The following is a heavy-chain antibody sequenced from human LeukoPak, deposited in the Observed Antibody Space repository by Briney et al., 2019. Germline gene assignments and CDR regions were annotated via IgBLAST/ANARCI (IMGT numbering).Heavy chain of an antibody. J-gene: IGHJ4*02. Sequence: SETLSLTCTVSGYSISSDYYWGWIRQPPGKGLEWIGSFYHSGSTYFNPSLKSRVTVSVDTSKNQFSLKLSSVTAADTAVYYCAGCGYSSSWAIDYWGQGTLVTVSS. CDR1: GYSISSDYY. CDR3: AGCGYSSSWAIDY. V-gene: IGHV4-38-2*02. D-gene: IGHD6-13*01. CDR2: FYHSGST.